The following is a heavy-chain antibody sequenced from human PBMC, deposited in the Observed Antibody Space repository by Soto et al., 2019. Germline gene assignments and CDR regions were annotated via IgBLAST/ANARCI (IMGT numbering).Heavy chain of an antibody. CDR2: ISSSSSYI. CDR3: VRDIVATTGYYYYGMDV. Sequence: GGSLRLSCAASGFTFSSYSMNWVRQAPGKGLEWVSSISSSSSYIYYADSVKVRFTISRDNAKNSLYLQMNSLRAEDTAVYYCVRDIVATTGYYYYGMDVWGQGTTVTVSS. CDR1: GFTFSSYS. V-gene: IGHV3-21*01. D-gene: IGHD5-12*01. J-gene: IGHJ6*02.